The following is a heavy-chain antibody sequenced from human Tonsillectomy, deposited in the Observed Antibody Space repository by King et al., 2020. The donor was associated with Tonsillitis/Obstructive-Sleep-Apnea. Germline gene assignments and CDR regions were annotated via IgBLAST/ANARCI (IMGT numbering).Heavy chain of an antibody. CDR1: EFTFSSYS. D-gene: IGHD1-1*01. Sequence: VQLVESGGGLVQPGGSLRLSCAVSEFTFSSYSMHWVRRAPGKGLVWVSHINVDGSSTNYADSLKGRFTISRDNAKNTLYLQMNSLRAEDTAVYYCARDHSGTGAAFDIWGQGTMLTVSS. J-gene: IGHJ3*02. CDR2: INVDGSST. V-gene: IGHV3-74*01. CDR3: ARDHSGTGAAFDI.